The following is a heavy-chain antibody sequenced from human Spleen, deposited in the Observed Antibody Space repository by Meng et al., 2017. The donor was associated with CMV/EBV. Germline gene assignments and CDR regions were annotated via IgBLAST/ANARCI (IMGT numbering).Heavy chain of an antibody. CDR3: ASAEIQLWFLW. D-gene: IGHD5-18*01. Sequence: QGQLKEWGAGLLKPSETLSLTCAVYGGSFSGYYWSWIRQPPGKGLEWIGYIYYSGSTYYNPSLKSRVTISVDTSKNQFSLKLSSVTAADTAVYYCASAEIQLWFLWWGQGTLVTVSS. CDR2: IYYSGST. V-gene: IGHV4-30-4*08. J-gene: IGHJ4*02. CDR1: GGSFSGYY.